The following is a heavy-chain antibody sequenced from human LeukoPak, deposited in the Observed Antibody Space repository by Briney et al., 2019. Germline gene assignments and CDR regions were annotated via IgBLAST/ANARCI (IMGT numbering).Heavy chain of an antibody. V-gene: IGHV3-66*01. J-gene: IGHJ6*02. Sequence: GGSLRLSCAASGFTFSIHWVRQAPGKGLEWVAVIYSGGSTYYADSVKGRFTISRDNSKNTLYLQMNSLRAEDTAVYYCARLDSSGGFYYGMDVWGQGTTVTVSS. CDR1: GFTFSI. CDR2: IYSGGST. CDR3: ARLDSSGGFYYGMDV. D-gene: IGHD6-19*01.